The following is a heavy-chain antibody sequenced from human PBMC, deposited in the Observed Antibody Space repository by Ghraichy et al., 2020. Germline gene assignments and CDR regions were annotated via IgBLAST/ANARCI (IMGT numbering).Heavy chain of an antibody. CDR3: ARPLSGYTYGFDY. D-gene: IGHD5-18*01. Sequence: SCAASGFTFSSYSMNWVRQAPGKGLEWVSSISSSSSLIYYADSVKGRFTISRDNAKNSLYLQMNSLRAEDTAVYYCARPLSGYTYGFDYWGQGTLVTVSS. CDR1: GFTFSSYS. V-gene: IGHV3-21*01. J-gene: IGHJ4*02. CDR2: ISSSSSLI.